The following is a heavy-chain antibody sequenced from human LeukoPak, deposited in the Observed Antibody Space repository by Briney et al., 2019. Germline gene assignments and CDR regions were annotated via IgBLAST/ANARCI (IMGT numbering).Heavy chain of an antibody. CDR3: ARGGSSSWYDS. J-gene: IGHJ5*01. D-gene: IGHD6-13*01. CDR2: INSDGSTT. CDR1: GFTFSSYW. Sequence: GGSLRLSCAASGFTFSSYWMHWVRQAPGKGLVWVSRINSDGSTTSHADSVKGRFTISRDNAKNTLFLQMNSLRAEDTAVYYCARGGSSSWYDSWGQGTLVTVSS. V-gene: IGHV3-74*01.